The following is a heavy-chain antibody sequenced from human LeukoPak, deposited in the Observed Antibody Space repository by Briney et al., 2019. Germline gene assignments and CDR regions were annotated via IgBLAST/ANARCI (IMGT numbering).Heavy chain of an antibody. Sequence: GGSLRLSCAASGFTFSNAWMSWVRQAPGKGLEWVGRIKSKTDGGTTDYAAPVKGRFTISRDDSKNTLYLQMNSLKTEDTAVYYCTTGSEYDYVWGSSSSAFDIWGQGTMVTVSS. CDR1: GFTFSNAW. D-gene: IGHD3-16*01. J-gene: IGHJ3*02. CDR3: TTGSEYDYVWGSSSSAFDI. CDR2: IKSKTDGGTT. V-gene: IGHV3-15*01.